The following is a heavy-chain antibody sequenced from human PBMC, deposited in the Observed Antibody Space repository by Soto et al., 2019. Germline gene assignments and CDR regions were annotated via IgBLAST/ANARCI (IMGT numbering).Heavy chain of an antibody. CDR2: INHSGST. Sequence: SETLSLTCAVYGVYGGSFNDYYWNWILHPPGKGLEWIGEINHSGSTNYNPSLKSRVTISVDTSRNQFSLNPSSVTAADTAMYYCTRGRYSSGYVDYYYYGLDVWGPGTTVTVPS. CDR3: TRGRYSSGYVDYYYYGLDV. V-gene: IGHV4-34*01. J-gene: IGHJ6*02. D-gene: IGHD5-18*01. CDR1: GGSFNDYY.